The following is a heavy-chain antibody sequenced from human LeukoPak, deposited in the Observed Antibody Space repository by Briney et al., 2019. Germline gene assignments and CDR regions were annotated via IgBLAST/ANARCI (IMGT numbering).Heavy chain of an antibody. V-gene: IGHV3-48*03. Sequence: QPGGSLRLSCAASGFTFSSYEMNWVRQAPGKGLEWVSYISSSGSTIYYADSVKGRFTISRDNAKNSLYLQMNSLRAEDTAVYYCVRAYSYGIFYFDYWGQGTLVTVSS. CDR1: GFTFSSYE. CDR2: ISSSGSTI. CDR3: VRAYSYGIFYFDY. J-gene: IGHJ4*02. D-gene: IGHD5-18*01.